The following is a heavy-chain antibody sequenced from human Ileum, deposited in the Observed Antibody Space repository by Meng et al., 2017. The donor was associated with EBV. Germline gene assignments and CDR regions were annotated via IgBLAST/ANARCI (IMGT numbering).Heavy chain of an antibody. V-gene: IGHV4-4*02. CDR2: IYHSGST. Sequence: QVLPRESGPGLVKASGTLSLTCGVSGDSMTNNNWWTWVRQPPGKGLEWIGEIYHSGSTNYNPSLQSRATISVDMSKKQFSLKLRSVTAADTAVYYCARTGVGLAFDYWGLGTLVTVSS. J-gene: IGHJ4*02. CDR3: ARTGVGLAFDY. D-gene: IGHD2-8*01. CDR1: GDSMTNNNW.